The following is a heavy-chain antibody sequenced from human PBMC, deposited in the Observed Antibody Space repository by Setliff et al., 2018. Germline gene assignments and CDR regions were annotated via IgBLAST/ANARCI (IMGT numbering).Heavy chain of an antibody. D-gene: IGHD3-22*01. CDR2: INHSGST. J-gene: IGHJ4*02. CDR3: ARGNYDSSGYYLDY. Sequence: PSETLSLTCAVYGGSFSGYYWSWIRQPPGKGLEWIGEINHSGSTNSNPSLKSRVTISVDTSKNQFSLKLSSVTAADTAIYYCARGNYDSSGYYLDYWGRGTLVTVSS. CDR1: GGSFSGYY. V-gene: IGHV4-34*01.